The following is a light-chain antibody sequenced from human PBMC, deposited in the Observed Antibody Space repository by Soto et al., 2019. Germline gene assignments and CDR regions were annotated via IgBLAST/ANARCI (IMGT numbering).Light chain of an antibody. CDR2: EGS. J-gene: IGLJ1*01. Sequence: QSVLTQPASVSGSPGQSITISCTGTSSDVGSYNLVSWYQQHPGKAPKLMIYEGSKRRSGVSNRFSGSKSGNTASLTISGLQAEDEADYYCCSYAGSSFYVFGTGTKVTVL. CDR3: CSYAGSSFYV. V-gene: IGLV2-23*01. CDR1: SSDVGSYNL.